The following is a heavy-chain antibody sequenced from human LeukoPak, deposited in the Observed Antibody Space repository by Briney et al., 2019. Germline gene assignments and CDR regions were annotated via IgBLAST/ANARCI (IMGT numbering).Heavy chain of an antibody. D-gene: IGHD3-10*01. J-gene: IGHJ4*02. V-gene: IGHV4-59*08. Sequence: SETLSLTCTVSGASISTYYWSWIRQPPEKGLEWIGYIYYSGSTNYNPSLKSRVTISVDTSKNQFSLKLSSVTAADTAVYYCARSYGSGSYYPDYWGQGTLVTVSS. CDR2: IYYSGST. CDR3: ARSYGSGSYYPDY. CDR1: GASISTYY.